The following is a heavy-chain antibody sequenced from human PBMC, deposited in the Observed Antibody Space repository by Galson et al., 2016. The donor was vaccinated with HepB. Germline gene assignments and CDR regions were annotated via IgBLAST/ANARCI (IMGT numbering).Heavy chain of an antibody. CDR2: ISGSSDKI. D-gene: IGHD7-27*01. J-gene: IGHJ4*02. CDR1: GFGPGSPS. CDR3: ARGDGTNWDFDY. V-gene: IGHV3-48*04. Sequence: SMRPPCPATGFGPGSPSPHWARRAPGKGLEWLAYISGSSDKIYYGDSVKGRFTISRDNARNLLFLQMDGLRAEDTAVYFCARGDGTNWDFDYWGQGTLVTVSS.